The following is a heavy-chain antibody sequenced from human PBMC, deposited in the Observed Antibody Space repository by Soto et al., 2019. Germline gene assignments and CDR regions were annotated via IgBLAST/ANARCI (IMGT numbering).Heavy chain of an antibody. CDR1: GFTFSNCT. Sequence: GSLRLSCAASGFTFSNCTMHWVRQAPGKGLEWVAVIWFDGSIKYYADSVKGRFTISRDNSKNLLYLEMNSLRAEDTAVYYCTRDGTMVPSYFDYWGQGTLVTVSS. V-gene: IGHV3-33*01. J-gene: IGHJ4*02. CDR3: TRDGTMVPSYFDY. D-gene: IGHD1-7*01. CDR2: IWFDGSIK.